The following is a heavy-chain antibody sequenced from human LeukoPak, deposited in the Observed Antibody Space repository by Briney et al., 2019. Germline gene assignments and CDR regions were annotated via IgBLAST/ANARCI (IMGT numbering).Heavy chain of an antibody. D-gene: IGHD3-22*01. CDR2: IYYSGST. Sequence: SETLSLTCTVSGGSISSSSYYWGWIRQPPGKGLEWIGSIYYSGSTYYNPSLKSRVTISVDTSKNQFSLKLSSVTAADTAVYYCARGTHITMIVVARRNAFDIWGQGTMVTVSS. J-gene: IGHJ3*02. CDR1: GGSISSSSYY. V-gene: IGHV4-39*07. CDR3: ARGTHITMIVVARRNAFDI.